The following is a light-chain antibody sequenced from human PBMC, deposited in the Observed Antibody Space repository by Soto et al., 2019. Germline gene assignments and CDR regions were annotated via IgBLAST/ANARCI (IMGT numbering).Light chain of an antibody. J-gene: IGLJ1*01. CDR2: DVS. V-gene: IGLV2-14*03. CDR3: NSYTSTSTYV. Sequence: SALTQPASVSGSPGQSITISCTGTSSDVGGYNYVSWYQHHPGKAPKLMIYDVSNRPSGVSDRFSASKSGNTASLTISGLQADDEADYYCNSYTSTSTYVFGTGTKLTVL. CDR1: SSDVGGYNY.